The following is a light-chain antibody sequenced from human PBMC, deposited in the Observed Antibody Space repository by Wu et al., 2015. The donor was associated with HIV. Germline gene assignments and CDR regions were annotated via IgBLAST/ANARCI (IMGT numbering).Light chain of an antibody. Sequence: DIQMTQSPSSLSASVGDTVSFTCRASQSVTTYLNWYQQKPGKAPKLLIYAASSLQSWVPSRFSGSGSGTDFTLTIRSLQPEDFATYYCQQSYNTPWTFGQGTKVEIK. J-gene: IGKJ1*01. V-gene: IGKV1-39*01. CDR3: QQSYNTPWT. CDR2: AAS. CDR1: QSVTTY.